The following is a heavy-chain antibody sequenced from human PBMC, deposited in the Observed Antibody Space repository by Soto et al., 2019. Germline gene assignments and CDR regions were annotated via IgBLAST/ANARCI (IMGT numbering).Heavy chain of an antibody. CDR2: IYWDEDK. D-gene: IGHD3-10*02. J-gene: IGHJ4*02. V-gene: IGHV2-5*02. CDR3: AHVFTSLAPFDS. Sequence: QITLKESGPTLVKPTQTLTLTCTFSGFSLSTSGVGVGWIRQPPGKALEWLGFIYWDEDKRYSPSLKSRLTSPKHTSKSQVVLTMTNMDPVDTATYYCAHVFTSLAPFDSWGQGTLVTVSA. CDR1: GFSLSTSGVG.